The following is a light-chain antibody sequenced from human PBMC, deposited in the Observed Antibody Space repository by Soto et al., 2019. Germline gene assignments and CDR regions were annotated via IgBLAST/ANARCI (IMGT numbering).Light chain of an antibody. Sequence: DIQMTQSPSTLSASVGDRVTITCRASQSISSWLAWYQQKPGKAPKLLIYKASSLESGVPSRFSGSGSGTEFTLTISNLQPDDFATYYCQQYNSYCTFGQGTKLEIK. V-gene: IGKV1-5*03. CDR2: KAS. CDR1: QSISSW. CDR3: QQYNSYCT. J-gene: IGKJ2*02.